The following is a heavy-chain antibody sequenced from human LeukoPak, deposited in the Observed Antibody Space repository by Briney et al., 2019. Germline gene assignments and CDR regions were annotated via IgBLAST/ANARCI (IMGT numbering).Heavy chain of an antibody. V-gene: IGHV4-34*01. Sequence: PSETLSLTCAVYGGSFSGYYWSWIRQPPGKGLEWIGEINHSGSTNYNPSLKSRGTISVDPSKTQFSLKLSSVTAADTAVYYCARGITIFGLPYGMDVWGQGTTVTVSS. CDR3: ARGITIFGLPYGMDV. J-gene: IGHJ6*02. D-gene: IGHD3-3*01. CDR2: INHSGST. CDR1: GGSFSGYY.